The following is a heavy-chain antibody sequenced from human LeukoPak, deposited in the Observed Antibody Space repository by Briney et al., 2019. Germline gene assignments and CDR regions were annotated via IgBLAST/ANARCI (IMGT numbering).Heavy chain of an antibody. CDR3: ARHELWFGAHYYMDV. V-gene: IGHV5-51*01. D-gene: IGHD3-10*01. CDR1: GYSFTSYW. CDR2: IYPGDSDI. Sequence: VESLKISCKGSGYSFTSYWIGWVRQMPGKGLEWMGIIYPGDSDIRYSPSFQGQVTISADKSISTAYLQWSSLKASDTAMYYCARHELWFGAHYYMDVWGKGTTVTVSS. J-gene: IGHJ6*03.